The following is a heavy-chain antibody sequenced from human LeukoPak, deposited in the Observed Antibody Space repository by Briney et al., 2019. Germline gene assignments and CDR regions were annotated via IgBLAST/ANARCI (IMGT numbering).Heavy chain of an antibody. CDR2: IIPILGIA. CDR1: GGTFSSYA. V-gene: IGHV1-69*04. J-gene: IGHJ4*02. Sequence: ASVKVSCKASGGTFSSYAISWVRQAPGQGLEWMGRIIPILGIANYAQKFQGRVTITADKSTSTAYMELSSLRSEDTAVYYCASHYDSSGSSDYWGQGTLVTVPS. D-gene: IGHD3-22*01. CDR3: ASHYDSSGSSDY.